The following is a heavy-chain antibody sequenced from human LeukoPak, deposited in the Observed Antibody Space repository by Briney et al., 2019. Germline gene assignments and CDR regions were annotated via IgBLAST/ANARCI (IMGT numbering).Heavy chain of an antibody. CDR2: IYYSETT. Sequence: PSETLSLTCTVSGGSINTANYYWGWLRQPPGKGLEWIGGIYYSETTYDNPSLKSRVTISIETSKNQFSLRLSSVTASDTAVYYCARQRADYYYYYVDVWGEGTTVAVS. CDR1: GGSINTANYY. V-gene: IGHV4-39*01. CDR3: ARQRADYYYYYVDV. J-gene: IGHJ6*03.